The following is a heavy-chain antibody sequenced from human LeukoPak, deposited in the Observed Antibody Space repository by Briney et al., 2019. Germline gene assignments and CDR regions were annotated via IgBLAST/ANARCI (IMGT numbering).Heavy chain of an antibody. V-gene: IGHV3-21*01. Sequence: PGGSLRLSCEASGFTFSSYSMNWVRQAPGKGLEWVSSISSSSSYIYYADSVKGRFTISRDNAKNSLYLQMNSLRAEDTAVYHCASQGLLWFGELLNWFDPWGQGTLVTVSS. CDR3: ASQGLLWFGELLNWFDP. J-gene: IGHJ5*02. D-gene: IGHD3-10*01. CDR2: ISSSSSYI. CDR1: GFTFSSYS.